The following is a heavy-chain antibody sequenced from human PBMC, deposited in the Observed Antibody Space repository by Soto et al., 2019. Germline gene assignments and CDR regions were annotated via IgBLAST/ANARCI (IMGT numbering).Heavy chain of an antibody. CDR3: AKEGDXYDISTGYFGSKAYFDH. J-gene: IGHJ4*02. CDR2: ISSDGRNK. V-gene: IGHV3-30*18. CDR1: GFTFTSYG. Sequence: GGSLRLSCAASGFTFTSYGMHWVRQAPGKGLEWVAVISSDGRNKYYSDSVKGRFTISRDVSKNTVFLHMDSLSAQDTAVYYCAKEGDXYDISTGYFGSKAYFDHWGQGTLVTVSS. D-gene: IGHD3-9*01.